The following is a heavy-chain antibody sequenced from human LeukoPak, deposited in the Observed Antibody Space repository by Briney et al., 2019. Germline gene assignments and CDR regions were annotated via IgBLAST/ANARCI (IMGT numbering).Heavy chain of an antibody. CDR1: GFTVSGNY. V-gene: IGHV3-66*04. CDR3: ARHRGYCSSTSCYPYYFDY. J-gene: IGHJ4*02. D-gene: IGHD2-2*01. Sequence: GGSLRLSCAASGFTVSGNYMSWVRQAPGKGLEWVSIIYSGGSTYYADSVKGRFTISRDNSKNTLYLQMNSLRAEDTAVYYCARHRGYCSSTSCYPYYFDYWGQGTLVTVSS. CDR2: IYSGGST.